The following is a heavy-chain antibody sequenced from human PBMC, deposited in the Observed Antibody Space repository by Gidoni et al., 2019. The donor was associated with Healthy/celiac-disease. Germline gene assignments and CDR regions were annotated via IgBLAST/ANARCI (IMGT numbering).Heavy chain of an antibody. D-gene: IGHD3-10*01. CDR1: GFTFRSYA. CDR3: ARDNGSGSYLEFLGAFDI. CDR2: ISDDGSNK. J-gene: IGHJ3*02. V-gene: IGHV3-30-3*01. Sequence: QVQLVESGGGVVQPGRSLRLSCAASGFTFRSYAMHWVRQAPGKGLECVAVISDDGSNKYYADTVKGRFTISRDNSKNTLYLQMNRLRAEDTAVYYCARDNGSGSYLEFLGAFDIWGQGTMVTVSS.